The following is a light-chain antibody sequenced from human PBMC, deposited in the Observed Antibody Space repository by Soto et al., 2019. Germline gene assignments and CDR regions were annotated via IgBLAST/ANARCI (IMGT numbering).Light chain of an antibody. Sequence: QAVVTQSPSASASLGASVKVTCTLSSGHSSYAIAWHQQQPEKGPRYLMKLNSDGSHSKGDGIPDRFSGSSSGAERYLTISSLQSEDEADYYCQTWGTGIQGVFGGGTKLTVL. CDR3: QTWGTGIQGV. CDR2: LNSDGSH. CDR1: SGHSSYA. V-gene: IGLV4-69*01. J-gene: IGLJ2*01.